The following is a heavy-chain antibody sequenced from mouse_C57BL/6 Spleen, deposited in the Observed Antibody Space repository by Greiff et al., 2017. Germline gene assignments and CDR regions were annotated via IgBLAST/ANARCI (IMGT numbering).Heavy chain of an antibody. CDR3: ATCYGSDY. CDR2: IDPSDSYT. CDR1: GYTFTSYW. J-gene: IGHJ2*01. V-gene: IGHV1-50*01. Sequence: QVQLQQPGAELVKPGASVKLSCKASGYTFTSYWMQWVKQRPGQGLEWIGEIDPSDSYTNYNQKFKGKATLTVDTSSSTAYMQLSSLTSEDSAVYYCATCYGSDYWGQGTTLTVSS. D-gene: IGHD1-2*01.